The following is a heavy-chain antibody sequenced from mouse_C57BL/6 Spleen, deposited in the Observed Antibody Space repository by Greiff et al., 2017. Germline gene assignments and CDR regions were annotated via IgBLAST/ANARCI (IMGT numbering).Heavy chain of an antibody. CDR2: INPSNGGT. Sequence: QVQLQQPGTELVKPGASVKLSCKASGSPFTSSWMHWVKQRPGQGLEWIGNINPSNGGTNSTEKCKSKATMTVAKFSSTAYRQLSSLTSEGSAVYDCARSRHYYYGSRDYDMDYWGQGTSVTVSS. J-gene: IGHJ4*01. CDR1: GSPFTSSW. CDR3: ARSRHYYYGSRDYDMDY. V-gene: IGHV1-53*01. D-gene: IGHD1-1*01.